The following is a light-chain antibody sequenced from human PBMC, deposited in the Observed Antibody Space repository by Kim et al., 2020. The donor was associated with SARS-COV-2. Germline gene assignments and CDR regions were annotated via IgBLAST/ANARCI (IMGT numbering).Light chain of an antibody. Sequence: SVAPGQAASIPCGVDSIATGVVHWYQQRPGQAPVLLIYYDTDRPSGIPERFSGSNSGNAATLTISRVEAGDEADYYCQVWDSSSVVFGGGTQLTVL. CDR3: QVWDSSSVV. CDR1: SIATGV. J-gene: IGLJ2*01. V-gene: IGLV3-21*04. CDR2: YDT.